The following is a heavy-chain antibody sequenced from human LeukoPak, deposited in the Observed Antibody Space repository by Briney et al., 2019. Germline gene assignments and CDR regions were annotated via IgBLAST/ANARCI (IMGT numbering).Heavy chain of an antibody. V-gene: IGHV3-53*01. CDR3: VRNSGEIGA. J-gene: IGHJ5*02. CDR2: VYSAGGT. CDR1: GFTASNNY. D-gene: IGHD2-21*01. Sequence: GGALRHSCAASGFTASNNYMSWVRRAAGEGLERVALVYSAGGTYYADSGRGGCTISRDNSKNTLHLQMNSLRAEDPAVQYFVRNSGEIGAWGEGNLVTASS.